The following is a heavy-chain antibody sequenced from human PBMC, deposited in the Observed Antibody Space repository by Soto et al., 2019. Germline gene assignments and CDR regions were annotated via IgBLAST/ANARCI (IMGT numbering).Heavy chain of an antibody. CDR1: GGTFSSYA. V-gene: IGHV1-69*13. CDR3: ARDYYYDSMGAKLFLTRDDAFDI. Sequence: EASVKVSCKASGGTFSSYAISWVRQAPGQGLEWMGGIIPIFGTANYAQKFQGRVTITADESTSTAYMELSSLRSEDTAVYYCARDYYYDSMGAKLFLTRDDAFDIWGQGTMVTVSS. D-gene: IGHD3-22*01. CDR2: IIPIFGTA. J-gene: IGHJ3*02.